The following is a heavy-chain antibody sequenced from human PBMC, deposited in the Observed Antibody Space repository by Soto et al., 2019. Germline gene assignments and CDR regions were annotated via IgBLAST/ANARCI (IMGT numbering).Heavy chain of an antibody. Sequence: PGGSLRLSCAASGFTFSSYEMNWVRQAPGKGLEWVSYISSSGSTIYYADSVKGRFTISRDNAKNSRYLQMNSLRAEDTAVYYCAAYYYGSGSYQDDYWGQGTLVTSPQ. CDR1: GFTFSSYE. D-gene: IGHD3-10*01. CDR3: AAYYYGSGSYQDDY. J-gene: IGHJ4*02. V-gene: IGHV3-48*03. CDR2: ISSSGSTI.